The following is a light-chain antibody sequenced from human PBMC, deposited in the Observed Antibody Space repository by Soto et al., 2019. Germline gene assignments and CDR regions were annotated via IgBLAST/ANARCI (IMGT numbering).Light chain of an antibody. CDR1: QSISSSY. CDR3: QQYGSSGT. J-gene: IGKJ1*01. V-gene: IGKV3-20*01. Sequence: VLTQSPGTLSLSPGERATLSCMTSQSISSSYLAWYQQKPGQAPRLLIYGASNRATGIPDRFSGSGSGTDFTLTISRLEPEDFAVYYCQQYGSSGTLGQGTKVDIK. CDR2: GAS.